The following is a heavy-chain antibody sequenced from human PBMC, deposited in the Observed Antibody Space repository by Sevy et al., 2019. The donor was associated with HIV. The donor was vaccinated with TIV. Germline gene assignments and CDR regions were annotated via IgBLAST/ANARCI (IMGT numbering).Heavy chain of an antibody. V-gene: IGHV4-39*01. D-gene: IGHD6-19*01. CDR3: ARHDQPVAGQYYFDY. CDR2: IYYSGST. Sequence: SETLSLTCTVSGGSISSSSYYWGWIRQPPGKGLEWIGSIYYSGSTYYNPSLKSRVTISVDTSKNQFSLKLSSVTASDTAGYYCARHDQPVAGQYYFDYWGQGTLVTVSS. CDR1: GGSISSSSYY. J-gene: IGHJ4*02.